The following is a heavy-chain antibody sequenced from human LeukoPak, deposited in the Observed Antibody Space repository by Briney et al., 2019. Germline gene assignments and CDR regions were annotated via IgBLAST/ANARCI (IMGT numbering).Heavy chain of an antibody. CDR2: IYHRGTT. CDR1: GGSLNSSSYY. Sequence: SETLSLTCTVSGGSLNSSSYYWGWIRQPPGKGLEWIGSIYHRGTTYYNPSLKSRVSMSVDTSKNQFSLKLTSVTAADTAVYYCARSPRRVTATIYFDYWGQGTLVTASS. CDR3: ARSPRRVTATIYFDY. D-gene: IGHD2-21*02. V-gene: IGHV4-39*07. J-gene: IGHJ4*02.